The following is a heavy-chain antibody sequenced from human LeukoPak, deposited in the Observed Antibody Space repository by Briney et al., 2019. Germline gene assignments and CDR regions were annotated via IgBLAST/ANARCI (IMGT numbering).Heavy chain of an antibody. CDR1: GGSISTDKW. Sequence: PSETLSLTCVVSGGSISTDKWWSWVRQSPGKGLECIGEIYHSGSTNYNPSLKSRVTISVDTSKNQFSLNLRSVTAADTAVYYCARDEVVTMELDYWGQGTLVTVSS. CDR2: IYHSGST. V-gene: IGHV4-4*02. D-gene: IGHD3-3*01. J-gene: IGHJ4*02. CDR3: ARDEVVTMELDY.